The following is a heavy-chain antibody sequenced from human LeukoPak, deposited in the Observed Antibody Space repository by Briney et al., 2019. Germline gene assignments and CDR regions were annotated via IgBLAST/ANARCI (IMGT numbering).Heavy chain of an antibody. CDR1: GGSVSSGGNY. D-gene: IGHD4-23*01. CDR2: IYDSGST. J-gene: IGHJ4*02. V-gene: IGHV4-31*03. CDR3: AGDGGYGGNFDY. Sequence: SQTLSLTCSVSGGSVSSGGNYWTWIRQRPGKGLQWIGYIYDSGSTYYNPSLKSRGTISADTSKNQFSLRLDSLTAADTAVYYCAGDGGYGGNFDYWGRGTLVIVSS.